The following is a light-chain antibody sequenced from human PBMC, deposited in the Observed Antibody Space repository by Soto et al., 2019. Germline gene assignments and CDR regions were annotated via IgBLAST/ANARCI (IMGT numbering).Light chain of an antibody. V-gene: IGKV3-20*01. Sequence: IVLTQSPGILSLSPGEGATLSCRASQSLSNFFLAWYQQKPGQAPRLLIYGTSIRATGIPDRFSGSGSETDFTLTVNRLEPEDFAVYYCQQYESSPITFGQGTRLDIK. CDR2: GTS. CDR1: QSLSNFF. J-gene: IGKJ5*01. CDR3: QQYESSPIT.